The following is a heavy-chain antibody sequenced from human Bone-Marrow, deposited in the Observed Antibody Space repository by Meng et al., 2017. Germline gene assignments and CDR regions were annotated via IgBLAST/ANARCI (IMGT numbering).Heavy chain of an antibody. CDR1: GDSVSSNSVA. D-gene: IGHD2-15*01. Sequence: SQTRSLTRAISGDSVSSNSVAWNWIRQSPSRGLEWLRRTYYRSRWYKDYAVSVKSRITINPDTSKNEFSLQLNSVTPEDTAVYFCARGTATLDFWGHGTLVTVSS. V-gene: IGHV6-1*01. CDR3: ARGTATLDF. CDR2: TYYRSRWYK. J-gene: IGHJ4*01.